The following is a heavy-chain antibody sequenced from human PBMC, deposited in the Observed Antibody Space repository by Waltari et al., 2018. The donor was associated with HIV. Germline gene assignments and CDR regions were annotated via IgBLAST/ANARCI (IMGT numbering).Heavy chain of an antibody. J-gene: IGHJ5*01. CDR3: ARGGTQITISGGPPPDF. D-gene: IGHD3-3*01. CDR1: GYTFAGHY. V-gene: IGHV1-2*02. Sequence: VQLVQSGAEVKKPGASVKVSCKASGYTFAGHYITWVRQAPGQRLEWMGWINPNTGGTHSGQRFQGRVTMTRDTSISTAYMELSRVRSEDTAVYYCARGGTQITISGGPPPDFWGQGTLVIVSS. CDR2: INPNTGGT.